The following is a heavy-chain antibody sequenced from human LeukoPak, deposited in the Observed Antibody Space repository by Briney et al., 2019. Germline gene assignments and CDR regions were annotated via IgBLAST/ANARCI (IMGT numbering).Heavy chain of an antibody. J-gene: IGHJ5*02. D-gene: IGHD6-6*01. CDR2: INPNSGGT. Sequence: ASVKVSCKASGCTFTCYYMHWVRQAPGQGLEWMGWINPNSGGTNYAQKFQGRVTMTRDTSISTAYMELSRLRSDDTAVYYCARERTAARNWFDPWGQGTLVTVSS. V-gene: IGHV1-2*02. CDR1: GCTFTCYY. CDR3: ARERTAARNWFDP.